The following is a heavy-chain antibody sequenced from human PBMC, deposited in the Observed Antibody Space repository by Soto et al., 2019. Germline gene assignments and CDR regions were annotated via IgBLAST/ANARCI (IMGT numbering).Heavy chain of an antibody. D-gene: IGHD6-13*01. CDR3: ARDRRGGGAAAGFDYYYGMDV. Sequence: TLSLTCAASGGSISSGGYSWSWIRQPPGKGLESIGYIYHSGSTYYNPSLKSRVTISVDKSKNQFSLKLSSVTAADTAVYYCARDRRGGGAAAGFDYYYGMDVWGQGTTVTVSS. CDR2: IYHSGST. J-gene: IGHJ6*02. CDR1: GGSISSGGYS. V-gene: IGHV4-30-2*01.